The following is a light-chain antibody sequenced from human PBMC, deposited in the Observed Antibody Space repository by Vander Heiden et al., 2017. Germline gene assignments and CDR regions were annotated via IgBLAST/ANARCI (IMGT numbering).Light chain of an antibody. Sequence: SYELTQPPSVSESPGQTARITCSGDRLGDKYACWYHQKPGQSPVLVIYQDNRRPSGIPERFSGSTSANTATLTISGTQPMDEADYYCQAWDNNIMMFGGGTKLTVL. CDR1: RLGDKY. V-gene: IGLV3-1*01. J-gene: IGLJ3*02. CDR3: QAWDNNIMM. CDR2: QDN.